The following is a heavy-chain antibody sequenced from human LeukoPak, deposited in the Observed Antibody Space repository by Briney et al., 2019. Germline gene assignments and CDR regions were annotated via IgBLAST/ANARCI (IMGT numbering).Heavy chain of an antibody. CDR1: GGSISSGGYY. CDR2: IYHSGST. J-gene: IGHJ5*02. CDR3: ARASVLRFLEWLPLGNWFDP. D-gene: IGHD3-3*01. V-gene: IGHV4-30-2*01. Sequence: SETLSLTCTVSGGSISSGGYYWSWIRQPPGKGLEWIGYIYHSGSTYYNPSLKSRVTISVDRSKNQFSLKLSSVTAADTAVYYCARASVLRFLEWLPLGNWFDPWGQGTLVTVSS.